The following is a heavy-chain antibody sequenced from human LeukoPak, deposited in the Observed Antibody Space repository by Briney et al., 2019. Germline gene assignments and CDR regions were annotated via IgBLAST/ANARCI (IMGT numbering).Heavy chain of an antibody. Sequence: PGGSLRLSCAASGFTFSSYEMNWVRQAPGKGLEWVSYISSSGSTIYYADSVKGRFTISRDNAKNSLFLQMNSLRVEDTAVYYCAAAPYTSGWYVDGRSRRRYYYHMDVWGKGTTVTVSS. CDR2: ISSSGSTI. J-gene: IGHJ6*03. V-gene: IGHV3-48*03. CDR1: GFTFSSYE. CDR3: AAAPYTSGWYVDGRSRRRYYYHMDV. D-gene: IGHD6-19*01.